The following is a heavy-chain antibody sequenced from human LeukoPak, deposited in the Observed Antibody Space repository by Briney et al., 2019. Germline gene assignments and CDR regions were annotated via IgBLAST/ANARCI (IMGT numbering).Heavy chain of an antibody. D-gene: IGHD3-22*01. CDR2: ISSSGSTI. Sequence: PGGSLRLSCAASGLTFSSYEMNWVRQAPGKGLEWVSYISSSGSTIYYADSVKGRFTISRDNAKNSLYLQMNSLRAEDTAVYYCARALQTYYYDSSGYLNRFDPWGQGTLVTVSS. J-gene: IGHJ5*02. CDR3: ARALQTYYYDSSGYLNRFDP. V-gene: IGHV3-48*03. CDR1: GLTFSSYE.